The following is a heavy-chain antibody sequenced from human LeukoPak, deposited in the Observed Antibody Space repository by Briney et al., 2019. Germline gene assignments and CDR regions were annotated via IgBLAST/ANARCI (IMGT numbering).Heavy chain of an antibody. CDR3: AKAPVGHCSGAFCYHFDS. CDR1: GFTFSTYA. J-gene: IGHJ4*02. V-gene: IGHV3-23*01. CDR2: ISGDNPGT. D-gene: IGHD2-15*01. Sequence: PGGSLRLSCAASGFTFSTYAMSWVRQTPGKGLEWVAAISGDNPGTYHANSVKGQFTISRDNSKNTLHLQMSGLRAEDTARYYCAKAPVGHCSGAFCYHFDSWGQGTLVTVSS.